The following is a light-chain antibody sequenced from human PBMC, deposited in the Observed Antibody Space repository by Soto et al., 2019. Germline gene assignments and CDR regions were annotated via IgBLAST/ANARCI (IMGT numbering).Light chain of an antibody. CDR1: QDVSNF. CDR3: LQHKSYPRT. V-gene: IGKV1-17*03. J-gene: IGKJ1*01. Sequence: DIQMTQSPSDMSASVGDRVTITCRASQDVSNFLAWFQQRPGKVPKRLIYAATRLESGVPSRFSGSGSGTEFTLTSSSLQPEDCATYYCLQHKSYPRTFGQGTKVEIK. CDR2: AAT.